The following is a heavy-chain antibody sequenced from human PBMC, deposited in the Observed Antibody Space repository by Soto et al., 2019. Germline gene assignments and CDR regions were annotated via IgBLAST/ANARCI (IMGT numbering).Heavy chain of an antibody. V-gene: IGHV3-48*02. CDR3: ARGGSPLYYYYGMDV. Sequence: PGGSLRLSCAASGFTFSSYSMNWVRQAPGKGLEWVSYISSSSSTIYYADSVKGRFTISRDNAKNSLYLQMNSLRDEDTAVYYCARGGSPLYYYYGMDVWGQGTTVTVS. D-gene: IGHD3-16*01. J-gene: IGHJ6*02. CDR2: ISSSSSTI. CDR1: GFTFSSYS.